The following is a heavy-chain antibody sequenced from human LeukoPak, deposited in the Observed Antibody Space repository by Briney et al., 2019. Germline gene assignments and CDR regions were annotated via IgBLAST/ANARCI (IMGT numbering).Heavy chain of an antibody. CDR1: GYTFTSYG. D-gene: IGHD6-19*01. CDR2: MNPNSGNT. J-gene: IGHJ5*02. Sequence: EASVKVSCKASGYTFTSYGISWVRQATGQGLEWMGWMNPNSGNTGYTQKFQGRVTMTRNTSISTAYMELSSLRSDDTAVYYCARGRGSGHKENWFDPWGQGTLVTVSS. CDR3: ARGRGSGHKENWFDP. V-gene: IGHV1-8*02.